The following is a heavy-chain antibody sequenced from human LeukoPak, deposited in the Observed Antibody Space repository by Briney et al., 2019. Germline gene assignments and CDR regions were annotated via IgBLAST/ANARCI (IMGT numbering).Heavy chain of an antibody. V-gene: IGHV4-39*01. CDR2: RYYRGST. CDR1: GDSISSSSSY. Sequence: SETLSLTCIVSGDSISSSSSYWGWIRQPPGKGLEWIGSRYYRGSTYYNPSLKSRVTISEDTSKNQFSLKLSSVTAADTAVYYCARLSAGAYNWFDPWGQGTLVTVSS. D-gene: IGHD6-13*01. CDR3: ARLSAGAYNWFDP. J-gene: IGHJ5*02.